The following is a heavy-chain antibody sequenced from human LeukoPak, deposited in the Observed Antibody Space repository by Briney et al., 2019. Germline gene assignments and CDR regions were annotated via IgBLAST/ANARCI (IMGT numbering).Heavy chain of an antibody. V-gene: IGHV4-39*01. CDR3: ARHARHYRGVPYYYMDV. D-gene: IGHD4-11*01. CDR2: IYYSGST. Sequence: SETLSLTCTVSGGSISSSSYYWGWIRQPPGNGLEWIGNIYYSGSTYYNPSLKSRVTISVDTSKNQFSLKLSSVTAADTAVYYCARHARHYRGVPYYYMDVWGKGTTVTVSS. CDR1: GGSISSSSYY. J-gene: IGHJ6*03.